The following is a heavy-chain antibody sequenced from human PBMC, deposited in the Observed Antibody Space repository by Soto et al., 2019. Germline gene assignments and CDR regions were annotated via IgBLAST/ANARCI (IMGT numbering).Heavy chain of an antibody. V-gene: IGHV3-23*01. CDR3: AKDIVAVGGYETFDF. CDR1: GFTFSNFA. D-gene: IGHD5-12*01. J-gene: IGHJ4*02. Sequence: LRLSCAASGFTFSNFAMRWVRQAPGKGLEWVSDISGSGGSTYYAESVKGRFTISRDNSKNTLFLQRNSLRVEDTAVYYCAKDIVAVGGYETFDFWGQGTMVTVSS. CDR2: ISGSGGST.